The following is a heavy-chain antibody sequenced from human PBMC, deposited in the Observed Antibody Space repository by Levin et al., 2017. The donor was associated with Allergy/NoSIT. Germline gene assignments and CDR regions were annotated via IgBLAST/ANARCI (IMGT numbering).Heavy chain of an antibody. J-gene: IGHJ4*02. V-gene: IGHV4-31*03. CDR1: GGSISGGGYH. CDR2: IYYSGST. Sequence: SQTLSLTCTVSGGSISGGGYHCTWFRQHPEKGLEWIGYIYYSGSTFYNPSLKSRLMISVDTSKNQFSLNVSSVTAADTAVYYCAREDGSTFDFWGQGALVTVAS. D-gene: IGHD2-2*03. CDR3: AREDGSTFDF.